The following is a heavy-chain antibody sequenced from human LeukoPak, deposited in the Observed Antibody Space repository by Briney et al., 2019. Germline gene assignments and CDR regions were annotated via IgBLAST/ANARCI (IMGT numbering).Heavy chain of an antibody. CDR2: INPSGGST. V-gene: IGHV1-46*01. CDR1: GYTFTSYY. J-gene: IGHJ4*02. CDR3: AGLLGPPTVRGVIWVFDH. Sequence: ASVKVSCKASGYTFTSYYMHWVRQAPGQGLEWMGIINPSGGSTSYAQKFQGRVTMTRDTSTSTVYMELSSLRSEDTAVYYCAGLLGPPTVRGVIWVFDHWGQGTLVTVSS. D-gene: IGHD3-10*01.